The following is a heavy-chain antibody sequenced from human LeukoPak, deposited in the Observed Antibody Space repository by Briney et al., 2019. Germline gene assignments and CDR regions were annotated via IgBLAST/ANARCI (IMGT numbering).Heavy chain of an antibody. CDR3: ARDLAGYDSSGYGY. D-gene: IGHD3-22*01. CDR1: GFNFSDHY. Sequence: GGSLRLSCAASGFNFSDHYMSWLRQAPGKGLEWLAYISSSDYSRYYADSVKGRFTISRDNAKNSLYLQMNSLRAEDTAVYYCARDLAGYDSSGYGYWGQGTLVTVSS. V-gene: IGHV3-11*04. J-gene: IGHJ4*02. CDR2: ISSSDYSR.